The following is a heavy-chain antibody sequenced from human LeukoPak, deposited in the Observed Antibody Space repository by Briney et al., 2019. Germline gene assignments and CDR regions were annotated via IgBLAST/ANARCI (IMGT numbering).Heavy chain of an antibody. CDR1: GDSMRSFY. CDR3: TRENAAFSPFGY. V-gene: IGHV4-4*07. Sequence: SETLSLTCTVSGDSMRSFYWSFIRQPAGKGLEWIGRIHTSGTTWYNASLKSRVAMSVDTSKNQFSLRLTSVTAADTAVYYCTRENAAFSPFGYWGQGTLVTV. D-gene: IGHD6-25*01. CDR2: IHTSGTT. J-gene: IGHJ4*02.